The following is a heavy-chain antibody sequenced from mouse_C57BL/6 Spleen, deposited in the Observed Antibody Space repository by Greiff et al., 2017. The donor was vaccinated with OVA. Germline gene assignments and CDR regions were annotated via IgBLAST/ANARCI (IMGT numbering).Heavy chain of an antibody. CDR2: ISNGGGST. D-gene: IGHD4-1*01. Sequence: DVKLVESGGGLVQPGGSLKLSCAASGFTFSDYYMYWVRQTPEKRLEWVAYISNGGGSTYYPDTVKGRFTISRDNAKNTLYLQMSRLKSEDTAMYYCARQNWDSYYAMDYWGQGTSVTVSS. V-gene: IGHV5-12*01. CDR3: ARQNWDSYYAMDY. J-gene: IGHJ4*01. CDR1: GFTFSDYY.